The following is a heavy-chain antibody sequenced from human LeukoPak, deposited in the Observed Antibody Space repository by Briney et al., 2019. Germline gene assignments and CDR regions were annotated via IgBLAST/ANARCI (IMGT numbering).Heavy chain of an antibody. D-gene: IGHD2-21*02. Sequence: PSETLSLTCAVYGGSFSGYYWSWIRQPPGKGLEWIGEINHSGSTNYNPSLKSRVTISVDTSKNQFSLKLSSVTAADTAVYYCARRVVTANDYWGQGTLVTVSS. CDR3: ARRVVTANDY. CDR2: INHSGST. V-gene: IGHV4-34*01. CDR1: GGSFSGYY. J-gene: IGHJ4*02.